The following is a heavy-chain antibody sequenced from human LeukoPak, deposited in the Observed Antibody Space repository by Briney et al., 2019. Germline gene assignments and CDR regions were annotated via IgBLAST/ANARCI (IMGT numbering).Heavy chain of an antibody. CDR1: GYTLTELS. CDR3: ATVSPRQLWLTGGLRY. J-gene: IGHJ4*02. CDR2: FDPEDGET. Sequence: ASVKVSCKVSGYTLTELSMHWVRQAPGKGHEWRGGFDPEDGETIYAQKFQGRVTMTEDTSTDTAYMELSSLRSEDTAVYYCATVSPRQLWLTGGLRYWGQGTLVTVSS. V-gene: IGHV1-24*01. D-gene: IGHD5-18*01.